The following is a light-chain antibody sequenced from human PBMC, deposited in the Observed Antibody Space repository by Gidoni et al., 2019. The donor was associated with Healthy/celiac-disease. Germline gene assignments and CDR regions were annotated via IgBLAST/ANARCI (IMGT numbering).Light chain of an antibody. CDR1: QSLLHSNGYNY. CDR3: MQALQTPCT. Sequence: DIVMTQSPLSLPVTPGEPASISCRSSQSLLHSNGYNYLDWYLQKPGQSPQLLIYLGSNRASGVPDRFSGSGSGTDFTLKISRVEAEDVGVYYCMQALQTPCTFGQGTKLKIK. V-gene: IGKV2-28*01. J-gene: IGKJ2*02. CDR2: LGS.